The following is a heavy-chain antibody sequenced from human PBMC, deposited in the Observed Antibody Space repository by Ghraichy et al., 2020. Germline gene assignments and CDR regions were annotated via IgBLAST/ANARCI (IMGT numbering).Heavy chain of an antibody. CDR3: ARVRVVPAAMYGMDV. CDR2: ISYDGSNK. D-gene: IGHD2-2*01. J-gene: IGHJ6*02. Sequence: GGSLRLSCADSGFTFSSYAMHWVRQAPGKGLEWVAVISYDGSNKYYADSVKGRFTISRDNSKNTLYLQMNSLRAEDTAVYYCARVRVVPAAMYGMDVWGQGTTVTVSS. CDR1: GFTFSSYA. V-gene: IGHV3-30-3*01.